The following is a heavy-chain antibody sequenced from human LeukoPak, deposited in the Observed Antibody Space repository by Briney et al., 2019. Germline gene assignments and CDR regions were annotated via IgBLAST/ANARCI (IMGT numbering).Heavy chain of an antibody. J-gene: IGHJ5*02. Sequence: GGSLRLSCAASGFTFSSYGMHWVRQAPGKGLEWVAVISYDGSNKYYADSVKGRFTISRDNSKNTLYLQMNSLRAEDTAVYYCARDNDYDSSGTLDPWGQGTLVTVSS. CDR1: GFTFSSYG. CDR3: ARDNDYDSSGTLDP. CDR2: ISYDGSNK. V-gene: IGHV3-30*03. D-gene: IGHD3-22*01.